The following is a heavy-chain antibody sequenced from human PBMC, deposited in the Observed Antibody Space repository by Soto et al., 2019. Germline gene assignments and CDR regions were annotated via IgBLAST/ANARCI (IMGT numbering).Heavy chain of an antibody. J-gene: IGHJ4*02. D-gene: IGHD3-9*01. CDR1: GFTFSDYY. V-gene: IGHV3-11*06. Sequence: PGGSLRLSWSASGFTFSDYYMSWIRQAPGKGLEWVSYISSSSSYTNYADSVKGRFTISRDNAKNSLYLQMNSLRAEDTAVYYCARERPTLRYFDHWGQGTLVTVSS. CDR3: ARERPTLRYFDH. CDR2: ISSSSSYT.